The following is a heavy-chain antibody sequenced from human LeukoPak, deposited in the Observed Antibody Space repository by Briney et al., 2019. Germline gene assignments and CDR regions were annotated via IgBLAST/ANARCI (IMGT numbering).Heavy chain of an antibody. J-gene: IGHJ4*02. CDR3: ARYDVWGSYRAFDY. Sequence: SETLSLTCAVCGGSFSGYYWSWIRQPPGKGLEWIGEINHSGSTYYNPSLKSRVTISVDTSKNQFSLKLSSVTAADTAVYYCARYDVWGSYRAFDYWGQGTLVTVSS. V-gene: IGHV4-34*01. CDR1: GGSFSGYY. D-gene: IGHD3-16*02. CDR2: INHSGST.